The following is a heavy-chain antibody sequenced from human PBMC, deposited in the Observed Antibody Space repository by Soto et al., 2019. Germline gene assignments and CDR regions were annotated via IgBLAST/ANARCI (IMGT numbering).Heavy chain of an antibody. J-gene: IGHJ4*02. Sequence: QVTLKESGPVLVKPTETLTLTCTVSGFSVNNAKMAVTWIRQPPGKAPEWLAHIFSNDERTHSPSLKSRLTISKDTSKSQVVLTMTNMDPMDTGTYYCARLNDDGGSSYYFDYWGQGTLVTVSS. CDR2: IFSNDER. CDR1: GFSVNNAKMA. D-gene: IGHD4-17*01. V-gene: IGHV2-26*01. CDR3: ARLNDDGGSSYYFDY.